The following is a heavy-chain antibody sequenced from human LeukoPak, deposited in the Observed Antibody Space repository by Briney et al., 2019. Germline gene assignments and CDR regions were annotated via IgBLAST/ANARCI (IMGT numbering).Heavy chain of an antibody. CDR1: GYTFTGYY. CDR3: ASRSPRYSSGWLSIDY. V-gene: IGHV1-2*02. CDR2: INPNSGGT. J-gene: IGHJ4*02. D-gene: IGHD6-19*01. Sequence: ASVKVSCKASGYTFTGYYMHWVRQAPGQGLEWMGWINPNSGGTNYAQKFQGRVAMTRDTSISTAYMELSRLRSDDTAVYYCASRSPRYSSGWLSIDYWGQGTLVTVSP.